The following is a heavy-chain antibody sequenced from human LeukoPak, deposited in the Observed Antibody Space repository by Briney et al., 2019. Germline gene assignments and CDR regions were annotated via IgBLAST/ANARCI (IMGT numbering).Heavy chain of an antibody. CDR1: GSTFSSYG. CDR2: IWYDGSNK. Sequence: PGGSLRLSCAASGSTFSSYGMHWVRQAPGKGLEWVAVIWYDGSNKYYADSVKGRFTISRDNSKNTLYLQMNSLRAEDTAVYYCARDLRWSHYWYFDLWGRGTLVTVSS. D-gene: IGHD2-15*01. J-gene: IGHJ2*01. V-gene: IGHV3-33*01. CDR3: ARDLRWSHYWYFDL.